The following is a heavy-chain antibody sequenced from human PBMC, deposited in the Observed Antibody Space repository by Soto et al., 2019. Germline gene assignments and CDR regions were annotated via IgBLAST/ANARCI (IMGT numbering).Heavy chain of an antibody. J-gene: IGHJ5*02. D-gene: IGHD4-17*01. CDR2: VYYSGST. Sequence: PSETLSLTCTVSGGSISSGDYYWSWIRQPPGKGLEWIGYVYYSGSTYSNPSLRSRVIISVDTSKNQFSLKLNSVTAADTAVYYCVREWRDYYGAFYNWFDPWGLGIMVTVYS. CDR1: GGSISSGDYY. CDR3: VREWRDYYGAFYNWFDP. V-gene: IGHV4-30-4*01.